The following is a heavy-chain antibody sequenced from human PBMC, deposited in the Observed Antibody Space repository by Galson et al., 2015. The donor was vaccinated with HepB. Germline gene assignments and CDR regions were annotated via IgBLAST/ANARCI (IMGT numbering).Heavy chain of an antibody. Sequence: SLRLSCAASGFTLSSYAMSWVRQAPGKGLEWVSAINDSGFSTYYADSVKGRFTISRDTSTNTLYLQMNSLRADDTAVYYCAKGKGYSGYDYPFDYWGQGTLVTVSS. D-gene: IGHD5-12*01. CDR3: AKGKGYSGYDYPFDY. CDR1: GFTLSSYA. V-gene: IGHV3-23*01. J-gene: IGHJ4*02. CDR2: INDSGFST.